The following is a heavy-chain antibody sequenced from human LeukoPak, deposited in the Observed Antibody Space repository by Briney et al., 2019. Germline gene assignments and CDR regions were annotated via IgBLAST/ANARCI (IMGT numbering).Heavy chain of an antibody. Sequence: ASVKISCKVSGYTFTDYYMHWVQQAPGKGLEWMGLVDSEDGETIYAEKFQGRVTITADMSTDTAYMELSSLRSEDTAVYYCATAVATTEIDYWGQGTLVTVSS. J-gene: IGHJ4*02. CDR1: GYTFTDYY. D-gene: IGHD4-23*01. CDR2: VDSEDGET. CDR3: ATAVATTEIDY. V-gene: IGHV1-69-2*01.